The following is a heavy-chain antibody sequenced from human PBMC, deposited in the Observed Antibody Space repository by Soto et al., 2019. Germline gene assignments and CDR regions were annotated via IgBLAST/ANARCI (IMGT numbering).Heavy chain of an antibody. CDR3: AREPEDGVPGDY. CDR1: GYTFTSHS. CDR2: IIVSHDRP. J-gene: IGHJ4*02. D-gene: IGHD2-8*01. Sequence: QVQLVQSGTEVKEPGASVRVSCKASGYTFTSHSLHWARQAPGQGLEWMGWIIVSHDRPRYAPQFQGRVTFGTDRISSTAYMQLTRLTREDTAVYFCAREPEDGVPGDYWGQGTPVVVSS. V-gene: IGHV1-3*01.